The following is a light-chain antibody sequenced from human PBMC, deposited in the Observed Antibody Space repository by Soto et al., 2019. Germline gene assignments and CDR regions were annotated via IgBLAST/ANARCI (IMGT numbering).Light chain of an antibody. CDR2: EVS. V-gene: IGLV2-14*01. J-gene: IGLJ2*01. CDR3: SSYTSSSTRV. CDR1: SSDVGGYNY. Sequence: QSALTQPASVSGSPGQSITISCTGTSSDVGGYNYVSWYQQHPGKAPKLIIYEVSNRPSGVSNRFSGSKSGNTASLTISGLQAXDEADYYCSSYTSSSTRVFGGGTKLTVL.